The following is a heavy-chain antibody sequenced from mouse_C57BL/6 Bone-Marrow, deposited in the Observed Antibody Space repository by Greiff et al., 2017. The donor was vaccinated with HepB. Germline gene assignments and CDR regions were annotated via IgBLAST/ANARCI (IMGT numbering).Heavy chain of an antibody. Sequence: EVKLVESGGGLVQPGGSLKLSCAASGFTFSDYYMYWVRQTPEKRLEWVAYISNGGCSTYYPDTVKGRFTISRDNAKNTLYLQMSRLKSEDTAMYYCARQNRGTMDYWGQGTSVTVSS. J-gene: IGHJ4*01. CDR1: GFTFSDYY. CDR3: ARQNRGTMDY. CDR2: ISNGGCST. V-gene: IGHV5-12*01.